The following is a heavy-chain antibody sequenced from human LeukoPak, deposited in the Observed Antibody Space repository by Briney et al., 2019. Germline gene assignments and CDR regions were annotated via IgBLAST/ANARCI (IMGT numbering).Heavy chain of an antibody. V-gene: IGHV3-53*01. CDR1: GFTVISNY. CDR3: ARDYAAPDAFDI. J-gene: IGHJ3*02. Sequence: SGGSLRLSCAASGFTVISNYMSWVRQAPGKGLEWVSVIYSGGCTYYADSVKGRFTVSRDDSKNTLYLQMNSLRAEDTAVYYCARDYAAPDAFDIWGQGTMVTVSS. CDR2: IYSGGCT. D-gene: IGHD3-16*01.